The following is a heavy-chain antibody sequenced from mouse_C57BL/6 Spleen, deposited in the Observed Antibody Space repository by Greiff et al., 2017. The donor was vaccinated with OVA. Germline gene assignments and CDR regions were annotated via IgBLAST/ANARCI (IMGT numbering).Heavy chain of an antibody. CDR3: ARRGSSYFYYFDY. J-gene: IGHJ2*01. CDR2: IDPSDSYT. CDR1: GYTFTSYW. Sequence: VQLQQPGAELVMPGASVKLSCKASGYTFTSYWMHWVKQRPGQGLEWIGEIDPSDSYTNYNQKFKGKSTLTVDKSSSTAYMQLSSLTSEDSAVYYGARRGSSYFYYFDYWGQGTTLTVSS. V-gene: IGHV1-69*01. D-gene: IGHD1-1*01.